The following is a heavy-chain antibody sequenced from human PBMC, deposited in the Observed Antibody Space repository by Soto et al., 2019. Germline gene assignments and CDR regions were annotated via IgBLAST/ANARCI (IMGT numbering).Heavy chain of an antibody. CDR2: IYWDDDK. CDR3: ARRYCSGGNCYSGFDH. J-gene: IGHJ4*02. Sequence: QITLKESGPTLVKPTQTLTLTCTFSGFSLSISGVGVGWIRQPPGKALEWLALIYWDDDKRYSPSLNSRLTITNDTSKSQVVLTLTNMDPVDTATYYCARRYCSGGNCYSGFDHWGQGTLVTVSS. CDR1: GFSLSISGVG. D-gene: IGHD2-15*01. V-gene: IGHV2-5*02.